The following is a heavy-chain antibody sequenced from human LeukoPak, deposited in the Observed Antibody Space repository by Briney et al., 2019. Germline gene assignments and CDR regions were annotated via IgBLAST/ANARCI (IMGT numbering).Heavy chain of an antibody. CDR1: GFTFSSYA. Sequence: GGSLRLSCAASGFTFSSYAMHWVRQAPGKGLEWVAVISYDGSNKYYADSVKGRFTISRDNSKNTLYLQMNSLRAEDTAVYYCARVRGYYDSSGYLFYWGQGTLVTVSS. J-gene: IGHJ4*02. CDR2: ISYDGSNK. CDR3: ARVRGYYDSSGYLFY. V-gene: IGHV3-30-3*01. D-gene: IGHD3-22*01.